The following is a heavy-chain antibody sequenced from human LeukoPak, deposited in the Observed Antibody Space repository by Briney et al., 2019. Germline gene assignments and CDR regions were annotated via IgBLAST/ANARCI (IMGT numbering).Heavy chain of an antibody. D-gene: IGHD3-22*01. CDR3: ARDGVYYDSSGYSAGNDY. Sequence: ASVKVSCKASGYTFTSYGISWVRQAPGQGLEWMGWISAYNGNTNYAQKLQGRVTMSTDTSTSTAYMELRSLRSDDTAVYYCARDGVYYDSSGYSAGNDYWGQGTLVTVSS. J-gene: IGHJ4*02. CDR1: GYTFTSYG. CDR2: ISAYNGNT. V-gene: IGHV1-18*01.